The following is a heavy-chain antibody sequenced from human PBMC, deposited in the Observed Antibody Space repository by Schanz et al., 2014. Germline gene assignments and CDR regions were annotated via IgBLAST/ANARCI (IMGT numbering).Heavy chain of an antibody. V-gene: IGHV4-59*04. D-gene: IGHD3-10*01. Sequence: QVQLQESGPGLVKPSETLSLTCNVSGDSIRSYYWSWIRQPPGKGLEFIGYIYYSGNTYYNPSLKSRVTMSLDTSKNQFSLKLTSVTAVDTAVYYCASRRRMGISMVRGILKGWFDPWGQGTLVTVSS. CDR3: ASRRRMGISMVRGILKGWFDP. CDR2: IYYSGNT. J-gene: IGHJ5*02. CDR1: GDSIRSYY.